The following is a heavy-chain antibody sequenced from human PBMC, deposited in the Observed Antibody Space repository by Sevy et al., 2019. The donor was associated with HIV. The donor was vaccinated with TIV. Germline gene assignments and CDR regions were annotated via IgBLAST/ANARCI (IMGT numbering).Heavy chain of an antibody. Sequence: GGSLRLSCAASGFTFSSYVMSWVRQAPGKGLEWVSGVSVRSGSTYYADSVKGRFTISRDNSKNTLYLDMNSLRAEDTAIYYCAKDQGQLLQYYFDYWGQGTLVTVSS. CDR2: VSVRSGST. D-gene: IGHD2-2*01. CDR1: GFTFSSYV. V-gene: IGHV3-23*01. J-gene: IGHJ4*02. CDR3: AKDQGQLLQYYFDY.